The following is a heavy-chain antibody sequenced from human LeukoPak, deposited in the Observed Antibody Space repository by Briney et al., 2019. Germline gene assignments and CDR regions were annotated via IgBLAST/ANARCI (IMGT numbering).Heavy chain of an antibody. V-gene: IGHV3-21*06. CDR1: GFTFDTYT. CDR2: IASDTTYI. J-gene: IGHJ4*02. CDR3: ARDYYDSSASATFDY. Sequence: GGSLRLSCEASGFTFDTYTVNCVRQAPGKGLEWVSSIASDTTYIKYADSVKGRFTVSRGNAKNSVFLEMKSLRADDTAIYFCARDYYDSSASATFDYWGRGTLVTVSS. D-gene: IGHD3-22*01.